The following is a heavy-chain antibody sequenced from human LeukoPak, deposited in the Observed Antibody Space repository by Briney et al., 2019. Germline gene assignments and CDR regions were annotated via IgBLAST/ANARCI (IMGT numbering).Heavy chain of an antibody. J-gene: IGHJ3*02. V-gene: IGHV3-74*01. Sequence: GGSLRLSCAASGFTFSAYWMHWVRQAPGKGLVWVSRINSDGFSITYADSVKGRFTISRDNAKNTLYLHMNSLRGEDTAVYYCARFYGGSAFDIWGQGTMVTVSS. CDR1: GFTFSAYW. D-gene: IGHD3-16*01. CDR3: ARFYGGSAFDI. CDR2: INSDGFSI.